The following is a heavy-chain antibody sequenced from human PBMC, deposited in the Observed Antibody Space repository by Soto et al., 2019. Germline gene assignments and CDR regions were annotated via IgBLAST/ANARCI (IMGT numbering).Heavy chain of an antibody. V-gene: IGHV2-5*01. J-gene: IGHJ4*02. Sequence: QITLKESGPTLVRPTQTLTLTCTFSGFSFSNSGVAVAWIRQPPGKALEWLALVFWNDDKRYSPSLSDRLTITKDTSENQVVLRMTNMDPVDTATYYCGPITNCGRDCSFDSWGQGTLVSVSS. D-gene: IGHD2-21*02. CDR2: VFWNDDK. CDR3: GPITNCGRDCSFDS. CDR1: GFSFSNSGVA.